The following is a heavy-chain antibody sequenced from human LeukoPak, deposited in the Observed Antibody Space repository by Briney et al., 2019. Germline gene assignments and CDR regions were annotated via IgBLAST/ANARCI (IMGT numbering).Heavy chain of an antibody. CDR3: TRAGQTYYYDSSGYYPMYYFDY. D-gene: IGHD3-22*01. J-gene: IGHJ4*02. V-gene: IGHV3-49*04. CDR1: GFTFGDYA. CDR2: IRSKAYGGTT. Sequence: GGSLRLSCTASGFTFGDYAMSWVRQAPGKGLEWVGFIRSKAYGGTTEYAASVKGRFTISRDDSKSIAYLQMNSLKTEDTAVYYCTRAGQTYYYDSSGYYPMYYFDYWGQGTLVTVSS.